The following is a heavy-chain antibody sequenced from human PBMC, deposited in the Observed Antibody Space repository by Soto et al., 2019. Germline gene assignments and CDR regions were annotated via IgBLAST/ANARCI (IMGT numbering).Heavy chain of an antibody. D-gene: IGHD6-13*01. J-gene: IGHJ4*02. CDR2: IKSKRDGGTI. Sequence: GGSLRLSCAASGFTFSNDWMTWVRQAPGKGLEWIGRIKSKRDGGTIDDAAPVRGRFTISRDDSTNTLYLQMNNLKTEDTAIYYCTRGAPSGTFYDYWGQGTLVTVSS. CDR1: GFTFSNDW. V-gene: IGHV3-15*01. CDR3: TRGAPSGTFYDY.